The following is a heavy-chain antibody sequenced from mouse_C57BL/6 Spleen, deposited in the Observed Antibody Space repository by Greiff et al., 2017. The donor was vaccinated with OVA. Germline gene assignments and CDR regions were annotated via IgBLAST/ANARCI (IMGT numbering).Heavy chain of an antibody. Sequence: VKLQESGPELVKPGASVKISCKASGYAFSSSWMNWVKQRPGKGLEWIGRIYPGDGDTNYNGKFKGKATLTADKSSSTAYMQLSSLTSEDSAVYFCATYYSGSSSYAMDYWGQGTSVTVSS. D-gene: IGHD1-1*01. CDR1: GYAFSSSW. CDR2: IYPGDGDT. CDR3: ATYYSGSSSYAMDY. V-gene: IGHV1-82*01. J-gene: IGHJ4*01.